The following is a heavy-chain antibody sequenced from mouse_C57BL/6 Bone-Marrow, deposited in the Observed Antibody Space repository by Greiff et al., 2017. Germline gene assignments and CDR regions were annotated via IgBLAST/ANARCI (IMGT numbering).Heavy chain of an antibody. J-gene: IGHJ1*03. CDR3: AQGNYFDWYFAV. CDR2: IDPNSGGT. V-gene: IGHV1-72*01. CDR1: GYTFTSYW. D-gene: IGHD2-1*01. Sequence: VQLQQPGAELVKPGASVKLSCKASGYTFTSYWMHWVKQRPGRGLEWLGRIDPNSGGTKYNEKFKSKATLTVDKPSSTAYMQLSSLTSEDSAVYDCAQGNYFDWYFAVWGTGTTVTVSS.